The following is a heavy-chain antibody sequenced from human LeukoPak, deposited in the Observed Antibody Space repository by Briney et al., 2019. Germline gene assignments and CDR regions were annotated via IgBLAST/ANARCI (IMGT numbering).Heavy chain of an antibody. CDR2: IYYSGSS. J-gene: IGHJ5*02. CDR3: ARDYEENWFDP. Sequence: SETLSLTCTVSGGSISSYYWSWIRQPPGKGLEWMGYIYYSGSSNYNPSLKSRVTISVDPSKNHFSLKLSSVTAADTAVYYCARDYEENWFDPWGQGTLVTVSS. CDR1: GGSISSYY. V-gene: IGHV4-59*01. D-gene: IGHD5-12*01.